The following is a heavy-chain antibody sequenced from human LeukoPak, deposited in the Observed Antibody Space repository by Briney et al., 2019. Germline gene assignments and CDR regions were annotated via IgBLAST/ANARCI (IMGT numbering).Heavy chain of an antibody. CDR3: ASLGWGGSSGYYHDY. J-gene: IGHJ4*02. V-gene: IGHV1-46*01. CDR1: GYTFTGYY. Sequence: GASVKVSCKASGYTFTGYYMHWVRQAPGQGLEWMGIINPSGGSTSYAQKFQGRVTMTRDTSTSTVYMELSSLRSEDTAVYYCASLGWGGSSGYYHDYWGQGTLVTVSS. D-gene: IGHD3-22*01. CDR2: INPSGGST.